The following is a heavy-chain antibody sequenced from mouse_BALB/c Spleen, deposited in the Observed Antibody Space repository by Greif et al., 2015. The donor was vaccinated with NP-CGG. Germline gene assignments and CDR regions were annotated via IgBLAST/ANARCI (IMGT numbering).Heavy chain of an antibody. D-gene: IGHD2-14*01. CDR1: GFSLTSYG. CDR2: IWAGGST. CDR3: ARAYYRYDGAYYFDY. Sequence: VKLMESGPGLVAPSQSLSITCTVSGFSLTSYGVHWVRQPPGKGLEWLGVIWAGGSTNYNSALMSRLSISKDNSKSQVFLKMNSLQTDDTAMYYCARAYYRYDGAYYFDYWGQGTTLTVSS. J-gene: IGHJ2*01. V-gene: IGHV2-9*02.